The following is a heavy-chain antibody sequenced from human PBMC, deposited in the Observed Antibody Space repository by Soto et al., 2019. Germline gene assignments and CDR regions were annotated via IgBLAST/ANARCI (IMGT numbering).Heavy chain of an antibody. CDR3: ARAGGLGAVAVDY. V-gene: IGHV4-30-2*01. D-gene: IGHD6-19*01. CDR2: IYHGST. J-gene: IGHJ4*02. CDR1: GGSISSGGYS. Sequence: SETLSLTCAVSGGSISSGGYSWSWIRQPPGKGLEWIGYIYHGSTYYNPSLKSRVTISVARSKNQFSLKLSSVPAADTAVYYRARAGGLGAVAVDYWGQGSRVTVYS.